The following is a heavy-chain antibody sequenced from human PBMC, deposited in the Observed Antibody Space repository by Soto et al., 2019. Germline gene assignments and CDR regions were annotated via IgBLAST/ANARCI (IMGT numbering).Heavy chain of an antibody. D-gene: IGHD3-10*01. CDR1: GYTLTDYF. J-gene: IGHJ6*02. CDR3: GRGSGSFVYGMDV. V-gene: IGHV1-46*01. CDR2: IIPRSGTT. Sequence: ASVKVSCKTSGYTLTDYFMQWLRQAHGQGLEWMGRIIPRSGTTRYAQNFQGRVTITSDTSTSTVYIELSSLRSDDTDVFYCGRGSGSFVYGMDVWGQGTPVTVSS.